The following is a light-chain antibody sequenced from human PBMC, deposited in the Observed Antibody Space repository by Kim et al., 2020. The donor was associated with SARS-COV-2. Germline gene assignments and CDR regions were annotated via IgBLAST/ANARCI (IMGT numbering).Light chain of an antibody. Sequence: PGRTARITCGENSIVSKSVHWYQQMPGQAPVLVISYDSDRPSGIPERFSGSNSGNTATLTISRVEAGDEADYYCQVWDSSSDHRVVFGGGTQLTVL. V-gene: IGLV3-21*04. CDR1: SIVSKS. CDR3: QVWDSSSDHRVV. J-gene: IGLJ2*01. CDR2: YDS.